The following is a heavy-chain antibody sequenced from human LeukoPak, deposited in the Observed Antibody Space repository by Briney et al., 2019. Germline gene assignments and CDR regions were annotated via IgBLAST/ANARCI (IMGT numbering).Heavy chain of an antibody. CDR3: ARDFSAALVWYFAL. D-gene: IGHD6-13*01. CDR2: ISYDGGNK. CDR1: GFTFSSYA. J-gene: IGHJ2*01. V-gene: IGHV3-30-3*01. Sequence: GGSLRLSCAASGFTFSSYAMHWVRQAPGKGLEWVAFISYDGGNKFYADSVKGRFTISRDNSKNTLYLQMNSLSAEDTAVYYCARDFSAALVWYFALSGRGTLATVSS.